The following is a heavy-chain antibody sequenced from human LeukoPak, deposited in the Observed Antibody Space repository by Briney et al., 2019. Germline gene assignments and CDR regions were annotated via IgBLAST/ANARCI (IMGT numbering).Heavy chain of an antibody. CDR2: INHSGST. CDR1: GGSFSGYY. V-gene: IGHV4-34*01. CDR3: ARGGIQLWLRGVGGGRGTYFDY. Sequence: PSETLSLTCAVYGGSFSGYYWSWIRQPPGKGLEWIGEINHSGSTNYNPSLKSRVTISVDTSKNQFSLKLSSVTAADTAVHYCARGGIQLWLRGVGGGRGTYFDYWGQGTLVTVSS. D-gene: IGHD5-18*01. J-gene: IGHJ4*02.